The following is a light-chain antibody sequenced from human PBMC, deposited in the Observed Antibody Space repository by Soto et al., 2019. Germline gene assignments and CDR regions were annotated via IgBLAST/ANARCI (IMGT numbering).Light chain of an antibody. J-gene: IGLJ2*01. CDR1: NIGSKS. V-gene: IGLV3-21*04. CDR2: YDS. Sequence: SYEPTQPPSVSVAPGKTARITCGGNNIGSKSVHWYQQKPGQAPVLVIYYDSDRPSGIPERFSGSNSGNTATLTISRVEAGDEADYYCQVWDSSSDPYVVFGGGTKLTVL. CDR3: QVWDSSSDPYVV.